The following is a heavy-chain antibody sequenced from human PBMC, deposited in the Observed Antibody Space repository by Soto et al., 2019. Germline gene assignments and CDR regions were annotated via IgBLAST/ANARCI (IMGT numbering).Heavy chain of an antibody. J-gene: IGHJ6*02. D-gene: IGHD6-19*01. CDR3: AKYGRWLVHFYYYGMDV. V-gene: IGHV3-23*01. CDR2: ISGSGGST. Sequence: EVQLLESGGGLVQPGGSLRLSCAASGFTFSSYAMSWVRQAPGKGLEWVSAISGSGGSTYYADSVKGRFTISRDNSKNTLYLQMNSLRAEDTAVYYCAKYGRWLVHFYYYGMDVWGQGTTATVSS. CDR1: GFTFSSYA.